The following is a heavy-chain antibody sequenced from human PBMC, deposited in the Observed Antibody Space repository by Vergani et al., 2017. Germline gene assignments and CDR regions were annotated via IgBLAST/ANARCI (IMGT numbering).Heavy chain of an antibody. CDR1: KFTFSTYG. J-gene: IGHJ4*02. D-gene: IGHD1-26*01. CDR2: ISSSSSYI. Sequence: VQLVESGGGVVQPGGSLRLSCAASKFTFSTYGMHWVRQAPGKGLEWVSSISSSSSYIYYADSVKGRFTISRDNAKNSLYLQMNSLRAEDTAVYYCARDRLGVGAIPYYFDYWGQGTLVTVSS. CDR3: ARDRLGVGAIPYYFDY. V-gene: IGHV3-21*01.